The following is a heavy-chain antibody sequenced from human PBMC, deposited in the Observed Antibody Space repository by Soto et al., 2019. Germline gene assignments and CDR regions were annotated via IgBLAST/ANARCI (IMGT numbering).Heavy chain of an antibody. J-gene: IGHJ4*02. V-gene: IGHV3-11*04. D-gene: IGHD6-13*01. CDR1: GRILSSLQ. CDR2: ISSSGSTT. Sequence: APRHPYAGSGRILSSLQISWVRQVPGRGLEWVSFISSSGSTTYYADSVEGRFTISRDNSKSTVYLQMNSLRADDMAVYYCARTRAGTGNYFDYWGQGT. CDR3: ARTRAGTGNYFDY.